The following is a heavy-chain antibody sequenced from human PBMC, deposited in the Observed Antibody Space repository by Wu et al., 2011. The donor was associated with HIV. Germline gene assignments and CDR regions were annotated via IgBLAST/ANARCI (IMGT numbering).Heavy chain of an antibody. CDR2: IIPIFGTR. J-gene: IGHJ6*03. V-gene: IGHV1-69*06. D-gene: IGHD1-1*01. Sequence: SGGTFSSYAISWVRQAPGQGLEWMGGIIPIFGTRNDAQKFQGRLTITADKSTSTAYMELSSLTPEDTAVYYCARESEGQRMKGFFYYMAVWGNGTTVT. CDR3: ARESEGQRMKGFFYYMAV. CDR1: GGTFSSYA.